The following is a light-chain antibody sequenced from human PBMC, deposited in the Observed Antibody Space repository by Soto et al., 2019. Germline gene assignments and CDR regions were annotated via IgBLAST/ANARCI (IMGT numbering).Light chain of an antibody. CDR2: EVS. CDR3: SSYISSSTCV. V-gene: IGLV2-18*02. J-gene: IGLJ1*01. CDR1: SSDVGSYNR. Sequence: QSVLTQPPSVSGSPGQSVTISCTGTSSDVGSYNRVSWYQQPPGTAPKLMIYEVSNRPSGVPDRFSGSKSGNTASLTISGLQAEDEADYYCSSYISSSTCVFGTGTKLTVL.